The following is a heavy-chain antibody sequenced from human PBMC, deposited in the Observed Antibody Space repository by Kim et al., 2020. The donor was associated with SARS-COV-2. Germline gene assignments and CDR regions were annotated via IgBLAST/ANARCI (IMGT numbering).Heavy chain of an antibody. J-gene: IGHJ6*02. V-gene: IGHV4-39*01. CDR1: GGSISSSSYY. CDR3: ARQAQYYGMDV. CDR2: IYYSGST. Sequence: SETLSLTCTVSGGSISSSSYYWGWIRQPPGKGLEWIGSIYYSGSTYYNPSLKSRVTISVDTSKNQFSLKLSSVTAADTAVYYCARQAQYYGMDVWGYGTT.